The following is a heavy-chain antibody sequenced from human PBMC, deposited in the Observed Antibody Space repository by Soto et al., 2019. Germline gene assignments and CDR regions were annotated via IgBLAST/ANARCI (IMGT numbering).Heavy chain of an antibody. Sequence: EVQLVESGGGLVQPGGSLRLSCVASGFTFSTYYLYWVRQAPGKGLLWVSRIVPDGTTTAYADSVRGRFTISRDNAENTLYLQMNSLRAEDTAVYYCAREYGRKYYYDSSGYYNRGYYYYGMDVWGQGTTATVSS. CDR3: AREYGRKYYYDSSGYYNRGYYYYGMDV. CDR1: GFTFSTYY. D-gene: IGHD3-22*01. V-gene: IGHV3-74*03. J-gene: IGHJ6*02. CDR2: IVPDGTTT.